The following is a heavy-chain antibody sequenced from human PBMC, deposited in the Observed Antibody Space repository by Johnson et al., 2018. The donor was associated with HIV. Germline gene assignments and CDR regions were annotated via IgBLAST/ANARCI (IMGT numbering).Heavy chain of an antibody. V-gene: IGHV3-7*02. CDR2: IKQDGSEK. Sequence: VQLVESGGGVVQPGGSLRLSCAASGFTFSSYWMSWVRQAPGKGLEWVATIKQDGSEKYYVDSVKGRFTISRDNSKNTLDLQMNSLRVEDAAVYYCATSTASDAFDIWGQGTIVTVSS. D-gene: IGHD1-1*01. J-gene: IGHJ3*02. CDR3: ATSTASDAFDI. CDR1: GFTFSSYW.